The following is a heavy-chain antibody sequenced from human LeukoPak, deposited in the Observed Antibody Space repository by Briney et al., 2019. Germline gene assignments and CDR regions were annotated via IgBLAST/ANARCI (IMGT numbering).Heavy chain of an antibody. D-gene: IGHD1-1*01. CDR3: ARSGGWDGMDV. J-gene: IGHJ6*02. CDR1: GFTFSSNW. CDR2: IKPDGSAG. Sequence: PGGSLRLSCATSGFTFSSNWMSWVRHVPGRGLDWVANIKPDGSAGYYAASVKGRFTVSRDNAKNSLYLQMNSLRAEDTAVYYCARSGGWDGMDVWGQGTAVTVSS. V-gene: IGHV3-7*03.